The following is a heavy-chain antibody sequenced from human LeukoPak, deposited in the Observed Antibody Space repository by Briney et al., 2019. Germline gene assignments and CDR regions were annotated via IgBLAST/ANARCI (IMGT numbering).Heavy chain of an antibody. CDR1: GGTLSSYP. CDR2: VIPIVGIT. Sequence: SVKVSCKASGGTLSSYPISWVRQAPGQGLEWMGRVIPIVGITNYGQKFQGRVTLTADISTNTAYMELSGLTFDDTAIYYCARSVASPDAGRGNWFDPWGQGTLVAVSS. V-gene: IGHV1-69*02. J-gene: IGHJ5*02. CDR3: ARSVASPDAGRGNWFDP. D-gene: IGHD3-10*01.